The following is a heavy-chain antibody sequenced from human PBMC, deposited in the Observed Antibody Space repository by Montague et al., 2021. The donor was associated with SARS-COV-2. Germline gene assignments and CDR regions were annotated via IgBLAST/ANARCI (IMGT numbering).Heavy chain of an antibody. V-gene: IGHV3-30*03. CDR2: ISYDGSNK. J-gene: IGHJ6*02. CDR1: RFTFSSYG. Sequence: SLRLSCAASRFTFSSYGMHWVRRAPGKGLEWVAVISYDGSNKNYADSVKGRFTISRDKSKNTLYLQMNSLRAEDTAVYYCARDQGYCSSTTCFRGWTYYYYGMDGWGQGTTVTVSS. D-gene: IGHD2-2*01. CDR3: ARDQGYCSSTTCFRGWTYYYYGMDG.